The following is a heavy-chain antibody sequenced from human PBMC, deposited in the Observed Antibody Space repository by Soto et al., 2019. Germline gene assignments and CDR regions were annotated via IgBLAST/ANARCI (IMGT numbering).Heavy chain of an antibody. Sequence: SCKASGFTCSSYAMSWVRQAPGKGLEWVSAISGSGGSTYYADSVTGRFTISRDNSKNTLYLQMNSLRAEDKAVYYCAKVGLLSSSGPGYLDYWGQGTLVTVS. CDR1: GFTCSSYA. V-gene: IGHV3-23*01. CDR3: AKVGLLSSSGPGYLDY. J-gene: IGHJ4*02. D-gene: IGHD6-13*01. CDR2: ISGSGGST.